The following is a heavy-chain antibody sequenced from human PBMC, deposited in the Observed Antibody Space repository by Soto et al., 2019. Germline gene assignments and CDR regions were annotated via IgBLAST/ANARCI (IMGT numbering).Heavy chain of an antibody. V-gene: IGHV3-30-3*01. D-gene: IGHD6-13*01. CDR1: GFTFSSYA. CDR3: ARPSFAAAGTRSNYYYGMDV. J-gene: IGHJ6*02. CDR2: ISYDGSNK. Sequence: GGSLRLSCAASGFTFSSYAMHWVRQAPGKGLEWVAVISYDGSNKYYADSVKGRFTISRDNSKNTLYLQMNSLRAEDTAVYYCARPSFAAAGTRSNYYYGMDVWGQGTTVTVSS.